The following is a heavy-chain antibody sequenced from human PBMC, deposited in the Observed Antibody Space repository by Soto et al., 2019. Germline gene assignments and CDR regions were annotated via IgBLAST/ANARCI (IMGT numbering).Heavy chain of an antibody. CDR1: GYPVTAYY. Sequence: QLHLVQSGAVVKKPGASVTVSCSASGYPVTAYYMHWVRQAPGRGLAWMGGINPATGAAKYTQTFRGRVTMTRDASTSTAFMELSGLTSEDTAVFYCARGGGVGVAGSAAFDMWGQGTLVTVSS. CDR2: INPATGAA. CDR3: ARGGGVGVAGSAAFDM. V-gene: IGHV1-2*02. J-gene: IGHJ3*02. D-gene: IGHD3-3*01.